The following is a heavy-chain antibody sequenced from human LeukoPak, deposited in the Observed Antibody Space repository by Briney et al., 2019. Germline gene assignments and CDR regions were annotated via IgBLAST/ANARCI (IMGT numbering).Heavy chain of an antibody. CDR2: IYSGGST. Sequence: PGGSLRLSCAASGFTVSSNYMSWVRQAPGKGLEWVSVIYSGGSTYYADSVKGRFTISRDNSKNTLYLQMNSLRAEDTAVYYCARAAPVGRSEPYYFDSWAQGTLVPVSS. D-gene: IGHD6-25*01. J-gene: IGHJ4*02. CDR1: GFTVSSNY. CDR3: ARAAPVGRSEPYYFDS. V-gene: IGHV3-66*02.